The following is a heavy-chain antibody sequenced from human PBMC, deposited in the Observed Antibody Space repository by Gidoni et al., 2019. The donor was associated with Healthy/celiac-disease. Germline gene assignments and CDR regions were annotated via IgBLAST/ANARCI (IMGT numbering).Heavy chain of an antibody. CDR3: ARVQYQLLLGGNWFDP. V-gene: IGHV4-31*03. CDR1: VGPISTGGYY. Sequence: QVQLQASGPGLVKPSPPLSLTCTVSVGPISTGGYYWSWFRQHPAKGLEWIGYIYYSGSTYYNPSLKSRVTISVDTSKNQFSLKLSSVTAADTAVYYCARVQYQLLLGGNWFDPWGQGTLVTVSS. CDR2: IYYSGST. J-gene: IGHJ5*02. D-gene: IGHD2-2*01.